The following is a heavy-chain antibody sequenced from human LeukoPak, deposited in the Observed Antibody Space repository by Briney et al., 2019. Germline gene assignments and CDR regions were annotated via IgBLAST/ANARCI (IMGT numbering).Heavy chain of an antibody. J-gene: IGHJ6*03. D-gene: IGHD6-19*01. Sequence: GGSLRLSCAASGFTFDDHGMSWVRRAPGKGLEWVSGLNWKGSSTGYADSVKGRFTISRDNAKNSLYLQMNSLRAEDTALYYCAREFYSSGSAGVYYYYYMDVWGKGTTVTVSS. CDR3: AREFYSSGSAGVYYYYYMDV. CDR1: GFTFDDHG. CDR2: LNWKGSST. V-gene: IGHV3-20*04.